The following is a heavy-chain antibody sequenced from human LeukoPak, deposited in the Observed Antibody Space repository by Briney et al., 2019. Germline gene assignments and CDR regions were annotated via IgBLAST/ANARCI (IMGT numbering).Heavy chain of an antibody. CDR1: GFTFSSSW. Sequence: PGGSLRLSCAASGFTFSSSWMTWVRQAPGKGLEWVASIREDGSEKTSVDSVKGRFTISRDNAKNSLYLQMDSLRADDTAVYYCARDSRWIQFDYWGQGTLVTVSS. CDR2: IREDGSEK. V-gene: IGHV3-7*03. J-gene: IGHJ4*02. CDR3: ARDSRWIQFDY. D-gene: IGHD5-18*01.